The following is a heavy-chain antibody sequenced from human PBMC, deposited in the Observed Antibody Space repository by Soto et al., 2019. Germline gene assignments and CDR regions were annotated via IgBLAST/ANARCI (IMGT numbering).Heavy chain of an antibody. D-gene: IGHD3-16*01. CDR1: GFRFKSFV. CDR2: TSYDGNNK. J-gene: IGHJ4*02. CDR3: AGWGTTGGFDL. Sequence: QVQLVESGGGVVQPATSLRLSCAASGFRFKSFVMHWVRQAPGKGLEWVAFTSYDGNNKDYGDSVKGRFTVSRDNTPNTLHRQSDFLRPSDTAVYYCAGWGTTGGFDLWGQGPLVSVSS. V-gene: IGHV3-30*19.